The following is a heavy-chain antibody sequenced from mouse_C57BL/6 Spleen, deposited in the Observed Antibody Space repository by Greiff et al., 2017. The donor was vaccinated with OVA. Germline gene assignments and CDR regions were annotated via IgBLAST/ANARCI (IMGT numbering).Heavy chain of an antibody. Sequence: QVQLQQSGPELVKPGASVKISCKASGYAFSSSWMNWVKQRPGKGLEWIGRIYPGDGDTNYNGKFKGKATLTADKSPSTAYMQLSSLTSEDSAVYFCARSYYSNYEYFDVWGTGTAVTVSS. J-gene: IGHJ1*03. V-gene: IGHV1-82*01. CDR3: ARSYYSNYEYFDV. D-gene: IGHD2-5*01. CDR1: GYAFSSSW. CDR2: IYPGDGDT.